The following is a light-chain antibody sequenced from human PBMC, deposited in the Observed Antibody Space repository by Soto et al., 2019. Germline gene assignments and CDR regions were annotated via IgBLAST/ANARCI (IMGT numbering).Light chain of an antibody. V-gene: IGKV3-20*01. J-gene: IGKJ1*01. CDR1: QSVSNRY. CDR3: QQYDSWWT. CDR2: GAS. Sequence: IVLTQSPGTLSLSPGERATLSCWASQSVSNRYLAWYQQKPGQAPRLLIYGASSRATGIPDRFSGSGSGTDFTLTISRLEPEDFAVYYCQQYDSWWTFGQGTKVDIK.